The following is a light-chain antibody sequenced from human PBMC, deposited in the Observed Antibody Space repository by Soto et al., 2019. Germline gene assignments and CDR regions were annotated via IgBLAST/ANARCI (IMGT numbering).Light chain of an antibody. CDR1: SSNIAGNA. J-gene: IGLJ1*01. V-gene: IGLV1-44*01. Sequence: QSALTQPPSASGTPGQTVTISCSGGSSNIAGNAINWFQQLPGMAPKLLIYSGDHRPSGVPDRFSGSKSGTSASLAIIGLQSEDEADYYCATWADSLKTYVFGTATKVTDL. CDR2: SGD. CDR3: ATWADSLKTYV.